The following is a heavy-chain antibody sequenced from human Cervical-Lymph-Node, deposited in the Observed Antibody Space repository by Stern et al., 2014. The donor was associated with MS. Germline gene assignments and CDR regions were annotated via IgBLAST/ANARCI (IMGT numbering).Heavy chain of an antibody. CDR2: IPYDGRNK. CDR3: ARDLSAYSFGHLPPRLGY. Sequence: QVQLVESGGGGVQPGRSLRLSCAASGFTFSSHAMHWVRQAPGKGLEWVTSIPYDGRNKYYADSVKGRFTISRDNSKDTVYLHMNSLSAEDTAVYYCARDLSAYSFGHLPPRLGYWGQGTLVTFSS. V-gene: IGHV3-30*04. J-gene: IGHJ4*02. D-gene: IGHD5-18*01. CDR1: GFTFSSHA.